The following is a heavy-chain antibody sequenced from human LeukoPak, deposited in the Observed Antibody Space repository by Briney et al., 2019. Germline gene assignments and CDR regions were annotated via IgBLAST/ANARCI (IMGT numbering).Heavy chain of an antibody. J-gene: IGHJ4*02. CDR3: ARDHDPYGDYTYFDY. Sequence: GGSLRLSCAASGFTFSSYAMSWVRQAPGKGLEWVSAISGSGGSTYYADSVKGRFTISRDNSKNTLYLQMNSLRAEDTAVYYCARDHDPYGDYTYFDYWGQGTLVTVSS. V-gene: IGHV3-23*01. D-gene: IGHD4-17*01. CDR2: ISGSGGST. CDR1: GFTFSSYA.